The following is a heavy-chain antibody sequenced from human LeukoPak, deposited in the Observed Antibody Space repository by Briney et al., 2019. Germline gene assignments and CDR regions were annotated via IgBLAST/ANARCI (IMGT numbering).Heavy chain of an antibody. J-gene: IGHJ3*02. CDR3: ASASIAAAGDAFDI. D-gene: IGHD6-13*01. V-gene: IGHV4-4*07. CDR1: GGSISSYY. Sequence: SETLSLTCTVSGGSISSYYWSWIRQPAGKGLEWIGRIYTSGSTNYNPSLKSRVTMSVDTSKNQFSLKLSSVTAADTAVYYCASASIAAAGDAFDIWGQGTMVTVSS. CDR2: IYTSGST.